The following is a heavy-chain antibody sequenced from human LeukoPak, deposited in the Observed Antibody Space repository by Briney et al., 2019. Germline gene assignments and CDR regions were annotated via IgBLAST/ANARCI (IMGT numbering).Heavy chain of an antibody. D-gene: IGHD3-10*02. CDR1: GFTFSTSS. V-gene: IGHV3-21*01. J-gene: IGHJ6*04. CDR2: IRSGSSYR. Sequence: GGSLRLSCTASGFTFSTSSMNWVRQAPGKGLEWVSSIRSGSSYRYYADSVKGRFTISRDNAKNSLYLQMNSLRAEDTAVYYCAELGITMIGGVWGKGTTVTISS. CDR3: AELGITMIGGV.